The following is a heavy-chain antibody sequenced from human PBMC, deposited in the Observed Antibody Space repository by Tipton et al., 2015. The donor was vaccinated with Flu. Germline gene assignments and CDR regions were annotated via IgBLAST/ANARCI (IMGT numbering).Heavy chain of an antibody. CDR3: VRHHKDETGWSFWHIDV. CDR2: IYPDDSDT. CDR1: GYDFTNFW. D-gene: IGHD6-19*01. V-gene: IGHV5-51*01. Sequence: QLVQSGAEVKKPGESLTISCKASGYDFTNFWIGWVRQMPGQGLEWLGVIYPDDSDTKYSPSFKGQVTISADRFVNTAYLQWDSLKASDSAMHYCVRHHKDETGWSFWHIDVWGRGSLVTVSS. J-gene: IGHJ2*01.